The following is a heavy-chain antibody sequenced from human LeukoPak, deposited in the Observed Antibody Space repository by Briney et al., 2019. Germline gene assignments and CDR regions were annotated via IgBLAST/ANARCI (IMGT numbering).Heavy chain of an antibody. CDR1: GFTFSSYW. CDR3: ARVGDSRDGYNYAADFGY. Sequence: GGSLRLSCAASGFTFSSYWMSWVRQAPGKGPEWVANIKQDGSEKYYVDSVKGRFTISRDNAKNSLYLQMNSLRAEDTAVYYCARVGDSRDGYNYAADFGYWGQGTLVTVSS. CDR2: IKQDGSEK. J-gene: IGHJ4*02. V-gene: IGHV3-7*01. D-gene: IGHD5-24*01.